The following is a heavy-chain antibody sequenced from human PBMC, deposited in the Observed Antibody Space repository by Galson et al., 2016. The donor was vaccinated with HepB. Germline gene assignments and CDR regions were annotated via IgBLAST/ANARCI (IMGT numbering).Heavy chain of an antibody. V-gene: IGHV3-23*01. Sequence: SLRLSCAASGFTFRSYAFNWLRQAPGKGLEWVSVSASGDITYYAHSVKGRFTISRDNAKNSLYLQMNSLRAEDTAVYYCANFETSILGATSDYWGQGTLVTVSS. J-gene: IGHJ4*02. CDR2: SASGDIT. CDR1: GFTFRSYA. D-gene: IGHD1-26*01. CDR3: ANFETSILGATSDY.